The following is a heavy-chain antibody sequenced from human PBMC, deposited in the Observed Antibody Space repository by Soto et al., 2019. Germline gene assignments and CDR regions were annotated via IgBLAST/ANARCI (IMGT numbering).Heavy chain of an antibody. CDR3: ARAGLSGYYRSYNWFDP. J-gene: IGHJ5*02. Sequence: TVKVSCKASGGTFSSYAISWVRQAPGQGLEWMGGIIPIFGTANYAQKFQGRVTITADESTSTAYMELSSLRSEDTAVYYCARAGLSGYYRSYNWFDPWGQGTRVTVSS. CDR2: IIPIFGTA. CDR1: GGTFSSYA. D-gene: IGHD3-3*01. V-gene: IGHV1-69*13.